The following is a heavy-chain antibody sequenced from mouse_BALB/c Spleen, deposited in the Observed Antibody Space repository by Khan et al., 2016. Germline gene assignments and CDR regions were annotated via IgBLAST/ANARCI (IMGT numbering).Heavy chain of an antibody. D-gene: IGHD1-1*01. J-gene: IGHJ2*01. Sequence: QVQLQQPGAELVRPGASVKLSCKASGYSFTSHWMNWVKQRPGQGLEWIGMIHPSDSETRLDQKFKDKATLTVDKSSNSAYMQLSSPTSEDSAVYFCARIDSYGVRDYFDYWSQGTTLTVSS. CDR2: IHPSDSET. CDR3: ARIDSYGVRDYFDY. CDR1: GYSFTSHW. V-gene: IGHV1-61*01.